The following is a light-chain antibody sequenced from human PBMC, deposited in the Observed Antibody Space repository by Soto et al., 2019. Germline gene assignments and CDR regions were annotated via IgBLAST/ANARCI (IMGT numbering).Light chain of an antibody. CDR1: QSITTW. Sequence: DIQMTQSPSTLSASVGDRVIITCRASQSITTWLAWFQQKPGKAPKVLIYKASTLESGVPSRFRGSGSGTEFTLTISSLQPDDFATYSCQQYNRYPLTVGGGTKVEIK. CDR3: QQYNRYPLT. J-gene: IGKJ4*01. V-gene: IGKV1-5*03. CDR2: KAS.